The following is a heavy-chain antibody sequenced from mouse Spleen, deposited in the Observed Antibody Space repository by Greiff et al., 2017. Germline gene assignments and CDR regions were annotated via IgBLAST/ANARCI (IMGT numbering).Heavy chain of an antibody. CDR3: ARDRIYYDYMDY. D-gene: IGHD2-4*01. Sequence: EVKLEESGGGLVQPGGSLRLSCATSGFTFTDYYMSWVRQPPGKALEWLGFIRNKANGYTTEYSASVKGRFTISRDNSQSILYLQMNTLRAEDSATYYCARDRIYYDYMDYWGQGTSVTVSS. CDR1: GFTFTDYY. J-gene: IGHJ4*01. V-gene: IGHV7-3*02. CDR2: IRNKANGYTT.